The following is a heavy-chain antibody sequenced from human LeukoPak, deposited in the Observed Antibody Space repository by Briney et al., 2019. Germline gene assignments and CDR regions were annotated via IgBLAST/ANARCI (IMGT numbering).Heavy chain of an antibody. J-gene: IGHJ4*02. CDR2: ISANGGAT. CDR3: AKASGSPYYFDY. D-gene: IGHD3-10*01. V-gene: IGHV3-23*01. CDR1: GFTFSNFA. Sequence: TGGSLRLSCAASGFTFSNFAMSWLRQAPGKGLECVSLISANGGATYYADSVKGRFTISRDNSKSTLYLQMNSLRADDTAVYYCAKASGSPYYFDYWGQGTLVTVSS.